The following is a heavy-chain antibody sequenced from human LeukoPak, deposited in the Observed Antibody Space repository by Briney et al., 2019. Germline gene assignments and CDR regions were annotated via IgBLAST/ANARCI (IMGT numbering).Heavy chain of an antibody. V-gene: IGHV3-23*01. J-gene: IGHJ4*02. CDR2: ISGSGGST. CDR3: AKAFYDSSGYSCLDY. D-gene: IGHD3-22*01. CDR1: GFTFSSYA. Sequence: AGGSLRLSCAASGFTFSSYAMSWVRQAPGKGLEWVSAISGSGGSTYYADSVKGRFTISRDNSKNTLYLQMNRLRAEDTAVYYCAKAFYDSSGYSCLDYWGQGTLVTASS.